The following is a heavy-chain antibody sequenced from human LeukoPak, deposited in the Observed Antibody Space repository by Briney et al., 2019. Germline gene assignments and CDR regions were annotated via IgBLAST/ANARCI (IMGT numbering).Heavy chain of an antibody. J-gene: IGHJ6*02. CDR2: IYYSGST. CDR1: GGSISSYY. D-gene: IGHD6-19*01. CDR3: ARASSGWWRIYYYGMDV. Sequence: SETLSLTCTVSGGSISSYYWSWIRQPPGNGLEWIGYIYYSGSTNYNPSLKSRVTISVDTSKNQFSLKLSSVTAADTAVYYCARASSGWWRIYYYGMDVWGQGTTVTVSS. V-gene: IGHV4-59*01.